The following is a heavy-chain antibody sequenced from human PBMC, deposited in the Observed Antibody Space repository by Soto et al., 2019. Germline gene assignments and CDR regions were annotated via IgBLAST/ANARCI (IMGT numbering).Heavy chain of an antibody. CDR1: GFTFNSYA. CDR2: ISSNGGST. CDR3: VKGAITMVRGVIASAEYFHH. D-gene: IGHD3-10*01. V-gene: IGHV3-64D*06. Sequence: HPGGSLRLSCSASGFTFNSYAMHWVRQAPGKGLEYVSAISSNGGSTYYGDSVKGRFTISRDNSKNTLYLQMSSLRAEDTAVYYCVKGAITMVRGVIASAEYFHHWGQGTLVTVSS. J-gene: IGHJ1*01.